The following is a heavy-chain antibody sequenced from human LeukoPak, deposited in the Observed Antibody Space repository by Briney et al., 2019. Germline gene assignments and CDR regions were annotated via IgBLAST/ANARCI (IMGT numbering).Heavy chain of an antibody. CDR3: ARKAVLRGYFDF. Sequence: SVKVSCKASGYTFTGYYMHWVRQAPGQGLEWMGWINPNSGGTNYAQKLQGRVTMTTDTSTSTAYMELRSLRSDDTAVYYCARKAVLRGYFDFWGQGTLVTVSS. J-gene: IGHJ4*02. D-gene: IGHD3-3*01. CDR2: INPNSGGT. CDR1: GYTFTGYY. V-gene: IGHV1-2*02.